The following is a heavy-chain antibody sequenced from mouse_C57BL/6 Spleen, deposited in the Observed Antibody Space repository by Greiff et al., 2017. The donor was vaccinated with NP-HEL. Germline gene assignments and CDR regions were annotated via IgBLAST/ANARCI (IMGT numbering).Heavy chain of an antibody. CDR1: GFTFSSYA. D-gene: IGHD3-3*01. V-gene: IGHV5-4*03. CDR2: ISDGGSYT. J-gene: IGHJ1*03. Sequence: EVKLMESGGGLVKPGGSLKLSCAASGFTFSSYAMSWVRQTPEKRLEWVATISDGGSYTYYPDNVKGRFTISRDNAKNNLYLQMSHLKSEDTAMYYCARGDHLHWYFDVWGTGTTVTVSS. CDR3: ARGDHLHWYFDV.